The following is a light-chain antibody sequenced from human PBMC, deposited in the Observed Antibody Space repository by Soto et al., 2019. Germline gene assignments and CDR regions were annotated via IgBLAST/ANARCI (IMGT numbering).Light chain of an antibody. V-gene: IGKV1-27*01. CDR3: QKFNSSTWT. CDR2: SAS. Sequence: DIQITQSPSSLPASVGDRVTITCRASQDIRNYVAWYPQRPGQVPKILIYSASTLQSGVLSRFSGSGSGTDFTLTISSLQPEDVGTYYCQKFNSSTWTFGQGTKVDIK. J-gene: IGKJ1*01. CDR1: QDIRNY.